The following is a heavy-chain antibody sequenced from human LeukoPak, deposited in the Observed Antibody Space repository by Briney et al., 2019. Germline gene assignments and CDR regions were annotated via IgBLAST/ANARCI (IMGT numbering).Heavy chain of an antibody. CDR3: ARSAYQLLSPFDY. J-gene: IGHJ4*02. Sequence: GGSLRLSCAASGFTFSSYSMNRVRQAPGKGLEWVSYISSGSSTIYYADSVKGRFTISRDNAKNSLYLQMNSLRAEDTAVYYCARSAYQLLSPFDYWGQGTLVTVSS. D-gene: IGHD2-2*01. CDR2: ISSGSSTI. CDR1: GFTFSSYS. V-gene: IGHV3-48*01.